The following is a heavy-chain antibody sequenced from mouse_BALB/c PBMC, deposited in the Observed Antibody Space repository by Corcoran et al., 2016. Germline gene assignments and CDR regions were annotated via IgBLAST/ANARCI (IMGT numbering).Heavy chain of an antibody. V-gene: IGHV9-3-1*01. CDR2: INTYNGEP. CDR3: AREPYAMDY. Sequence: QIQLVQSGPELKKPGETVKISCKASGYTFTNYGMNWLKQAPGKGLKWMGWINTYNGEPTYVDDFKGRFAFSLETSASTAYLQINNLKNEDTATYFCAREPYAMDYWGQGTSVTVSS. CDR1: GYTFTNYG. J-gene: IGHJ4*01.